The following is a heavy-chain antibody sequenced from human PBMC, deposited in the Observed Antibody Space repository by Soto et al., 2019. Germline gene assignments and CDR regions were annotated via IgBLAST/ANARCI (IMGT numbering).Heavy chain of an antibody. CDR2: NSALNGRT. CDR1: GFTFNTHG. D-gene: IGHD3-3*02. Sequence: QGHLVQSGAEVKRPGASVSVSCQASGFTFNTHGFTLVRHAPGQGLEWMGWNSALNGRTFYAPNFQGRVTMTPDSSSNTADLELRGLRSDDTAVYYCAAATSIALGFRYLGQGTLVTVSS. V-gene: IGHV1-18*04. CDR3: AAATSIALGFRY. J-gene: IGHJ4*02.